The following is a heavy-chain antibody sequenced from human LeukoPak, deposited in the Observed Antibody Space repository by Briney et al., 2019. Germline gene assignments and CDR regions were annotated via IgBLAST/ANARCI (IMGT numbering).Heavy chain of an antibody. CDR3: VKDRVWFGELLNPLFDN. D-gene: IGHD3-10*01. CDR2: IGGSGTRT. Sequence: GGSLRLSCSASGFTFTTYGMNWVRQAPGKGLEWVSGIGGSGTRTYYADSVKGRFTISRDNSKNTLYLQMNSLRAEDTALYYCVKDRVWFGELLNPLFDNWGQGTRVTVSS. CDR1: GFTFTTYG. V-gene: IGHV3-23*01. J-gene: IGHJ4*02.